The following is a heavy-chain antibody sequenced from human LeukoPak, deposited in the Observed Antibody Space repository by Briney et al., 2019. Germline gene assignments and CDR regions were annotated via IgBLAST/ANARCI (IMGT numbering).Heavy chain of an antibody. CDR2: IYYSGST. CDR3: ARDCSGGSCYGAFDI. Sequence: PSETLSLTCTVSGGSIRSSSYYWSWIRQPPGKGLEWIGSIYYSGSTYYNPSLKSRVTISVDTSKNQFSLKLSSVTATDTAVYYCARDCSGGSCYGAFDIWGQGTMVTVSS. V-gene: IGHV4-39*02. J-gene: IGHJ3*02. D-gene: IGHD2-15*01. CDR1: GGSIRSSSYY.